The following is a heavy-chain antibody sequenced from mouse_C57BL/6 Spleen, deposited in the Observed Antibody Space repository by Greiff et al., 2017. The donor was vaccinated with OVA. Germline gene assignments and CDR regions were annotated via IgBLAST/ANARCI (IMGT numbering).Heavy chain of an antibody. V-gene: IGHV1-80*01. Sequence: QVQLKESGAELVKPGASVKISCKASGYAFSSYWMNWVKQRPGKGLEWIGQIYPGDGDTNYNGKFKGKATLTADKSSSTAYMQLSSLTSEDSAVYFCARRGYGGAMDYWGQGTSVTVSS. CDR1: GYAFSSYW. D-gene: IGHD2-2*01. CDR2: IYPGDGDT. J-gene: IGHJ4*01. CDR3: ARRGYGGAMDY.